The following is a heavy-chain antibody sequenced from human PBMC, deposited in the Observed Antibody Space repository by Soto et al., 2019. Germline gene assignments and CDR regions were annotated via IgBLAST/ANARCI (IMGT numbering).Heavy chain of an antibody. J-gene: IGHJ5*02. V-gene: IGHV6-1*01. CDR1: GDSVSSNSAA. CDR3: ARDRPTFIAAAGSVHDWFDP. CDR2: TYYRSKWYN. Sequence: PSQTLSLTCAISGDSVSSNSAAWNWIRQSPSRGLEWLGRTYYRSKWYNDYAVSVKSRITINPDTSKNQFSLQLNSVTPEDTAVYYCARDRPTFIAAAGSVHDWFDPWGQGTLVTVSS. D-gene: IGHD6-13*01.